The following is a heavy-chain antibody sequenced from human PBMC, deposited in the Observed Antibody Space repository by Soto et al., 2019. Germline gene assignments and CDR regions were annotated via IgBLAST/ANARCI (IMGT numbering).Heavy chain of an antibody. Sequence: GASVKVSCKASGYTFTSYAMHWVRQAPGQRLEWMGWINAGNGNTKYSQKFQGRVTITRDTSASTAYMELSSLRSEDTAVYYCARDLFLSRYYYDSSGHLDYWGQGTLVTVSS. J-gene: IGHJ4*02. CDR3: ARDLFLSRYYYDSSGHLDY. CDR1: GYTFTSYA. CDR2: INAGNGNT. V-gene: IGHV1-3*01. D-gene: IGHD3-22*01.